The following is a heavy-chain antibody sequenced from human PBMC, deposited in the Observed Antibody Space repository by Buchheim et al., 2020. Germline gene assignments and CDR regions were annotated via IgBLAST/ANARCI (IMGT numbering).Heavy chain of an antibody. Sequence: EVQLVESGGGLVQPGGSLRLSCAASGFTFSSYSMNWVRQAPGKGLEWVSYISSSSASIYYADSVEGRFTISRDNAKTSLYLQMNSLRAEDTAVYYCTRGQAAPSDYWGQGAL. D-gene: IGHD2-15*01. CDR2: ISSSSASI. CDR1: GFTFSSYS. CDR3: TRGQAAPSDY. V-gene: IGHV3-48*01. J-gene: IGHJ4*02.